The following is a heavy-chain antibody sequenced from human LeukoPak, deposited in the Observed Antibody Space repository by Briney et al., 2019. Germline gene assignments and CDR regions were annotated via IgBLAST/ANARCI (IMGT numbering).Heavy chain of an antibody. V-gene: IGHV3-30*18. J-gene: IGHJ3*02. CDR2: ISYDGSNK. D-gene: IGHD6-19*01. CDR1: GFTFSSYG. Sequence: PGGSLRLSCAASGFTFSSYGMHWVRQAPGKGLEWVAVISYDGSNKYFADSVKGRFTISGDNSKNTLYLQMNSLRAEDTTVYYCAKDSGIAVAGTLRAFDIWGQGTMVTVSS. CDR3: AKDSGIAVAGTLRAFDI.